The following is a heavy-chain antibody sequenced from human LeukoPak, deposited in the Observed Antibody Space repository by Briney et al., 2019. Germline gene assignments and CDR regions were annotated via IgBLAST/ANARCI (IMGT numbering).Heavy chain of an antibody. J-gene: IGHJ5*02. CDR1: GGSISSSSYY. CDR2: IYYSGST. V-gene: IGHV4-39*01. Sequence: SETLSLTCTVSGGSISSSSYYWGWIRQPPGKGLEWIGRIYYSGSTYYNPSLKSRVTISVDTSKNQFSLKLSSVTAADTAVYYCARPISADYGEYNWFDPWGQGTLVTVSS. D-gene: IGHD4-17*01. CDR3: ARPISADYGEYNWFDP.